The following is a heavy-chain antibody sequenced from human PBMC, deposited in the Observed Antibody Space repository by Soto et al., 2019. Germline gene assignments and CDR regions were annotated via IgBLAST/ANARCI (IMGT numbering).Heavy chain of an antibody. Sequence: GASVKVSCKASGYTFTIYDSNWVRQATGQGLEWMGWMNPNSGNTGYAQKFQGRVTMTRNTSISTAYMELSSLRSEDTAVYYCARGVTTIFGVVHGYWGQGTLVTVSS. CDR2: MNPNSGNT. CDR3: ARGVTTIFGVVHGY. J-gene: IGHJ4*02. D-gene: IGHD3-3*01. V-gene: IGHV1-8*01. CDR1: GYTFTIYD.